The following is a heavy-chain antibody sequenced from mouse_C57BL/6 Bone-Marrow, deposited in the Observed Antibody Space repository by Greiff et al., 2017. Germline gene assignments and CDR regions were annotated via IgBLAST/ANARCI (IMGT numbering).Heavy chain of an antibody. J-gene: IGHJ2*01. CDR3: ARGGIYYGNSFDY. V-gene: IGHV5-16*01. CDR2: INYDGSST. Sequence: EVKLVESEGGLVQPGSSMKLSCTASGFTFSDYYMAWVRQVPEKGLEWVANINYDGSSTYYLDSLKSRFIISRDNAKNILYLQMSSLKSEDTATYYCARGGIYYGNSFDYWGQGTTLTVSS. CDR1: GFTFSDYY. D-gene: IGHD2-1*01.